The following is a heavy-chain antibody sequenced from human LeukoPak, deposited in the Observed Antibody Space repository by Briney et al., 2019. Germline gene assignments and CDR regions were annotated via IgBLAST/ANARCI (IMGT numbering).Heavy chain of an antibody. CDR1: GGSISSSSYY. D-gene: IGHD3-22*01. Sequence: SETLSLTCTVSGGSISSSSYYWGWIRQPPGKGLEWIERIYYSGSTCYHPYVKSRVTISVATSKIQFSLNLSSVTAADTSVYYCARHNSPSGYYSGYFDYWGQGTLVTVSS. CDR3: ARHNSPSGYYSGYFDY. J-gene: IGHJ4*02. V-gene: IGHV4-39*01. CDR2: IYYSGST.